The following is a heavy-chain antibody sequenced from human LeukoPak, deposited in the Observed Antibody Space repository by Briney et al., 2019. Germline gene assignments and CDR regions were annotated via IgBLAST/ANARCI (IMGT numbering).Heavy chain of an antibody. Sequence: SETLSLTCTVSGGSISSYYWSWIRQPPGKGLEWLGYIYYSGSTNYNPSLKSRVTISVDTSKNQFSLKLSSVTAADTAVYYCARRRGVTVDYWGQGTLVTVSS. CDR3: ARRRGVTVDY. D-gene: IGHD2-21*02. J-gene: IGHJ4*02. V-gene: IGHV4-59*01. CDR2: IYYSGST. CDR1: GGSISSYY.